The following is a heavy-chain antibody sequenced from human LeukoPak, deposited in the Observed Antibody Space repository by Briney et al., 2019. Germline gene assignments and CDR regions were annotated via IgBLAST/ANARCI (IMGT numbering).Heavy chain of an antibody. D-gene: IGHD1-7*01. CDR3: ARGSWNYDFDI. CDR2: ISSSSSSI. Sequence: GGSLRLSCAASEFTFSSYTLNWVRQAPGQGLQWVSSISSSSSSIYYADSVKGRFTISRDNAKNSLYLQMNSLGAGDTAVYYCARGSWNYDFDIWGQGTMVTVSS. CDR1: EFTFSSYT. J-gene: IGHJ3*02. V-gene: IGHV3-21*01.